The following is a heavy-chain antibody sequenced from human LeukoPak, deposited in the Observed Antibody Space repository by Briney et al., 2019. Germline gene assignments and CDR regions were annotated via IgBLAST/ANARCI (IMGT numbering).Heavy chain of an antibody. CDR1: GFTVSSNY. D-gene: IGHD2-15*01. J-gene: IGHJ3*02. V-gene: IGHV3-53*01. CDR3: ARFKSRSSYAFDI. Sequence: GGSLRLSCAASGFTVSSNYMSWVRQAPGKGLEWVAVIYSGGSTYYADSVKGRFTISRDNSKNTLYLQMNSLRAEDTAVYYCARFKSRSSYAFDIWGQRTMVTVSS. CDR2: IYSGGST.